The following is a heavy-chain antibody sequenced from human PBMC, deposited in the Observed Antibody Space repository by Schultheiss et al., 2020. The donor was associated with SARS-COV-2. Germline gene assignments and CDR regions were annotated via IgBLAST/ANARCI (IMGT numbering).Heavy chain of an antibody. V-gene: IGHV4-61*02. CDR2: IYTSGST. CDR1: GGSISSSSYY. Sequence: LRLSCTVSGGSISSSSYYWSWIRQPAGKGLEWIGRIYTSGSTYYNPSLKSRVTISVDTSKNQFSLKLSSVTAADTAVYYCARQGYCSGGSCYSDRWYFDLWGRGTLVTVSS. D-gene: IGHD2-15*01. CDR3: ARQGYCSGGSCYSDRWYFDL. J-gene: IGHJ2*01.